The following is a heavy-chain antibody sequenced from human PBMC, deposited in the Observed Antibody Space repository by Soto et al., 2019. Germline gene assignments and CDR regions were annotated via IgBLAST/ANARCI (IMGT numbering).Heavy chain of an antibody. CDR1: GGSFSGYY. J-gene: IGHJ6*02. D-gene: IGHD3-10*01. CDR2: INHSGSI. V-gene: IGHV4-34*01. Sequence: PSETLSLTCAVYGGSFSGYYWSWIRQPPGKGLDWIGVINHSGSINYNPSFRSRVTISVDTSKNQFSLKLSSVTAADTAVYYFARGQHVRGVIRVYYYYGMDVWGQGTTVTVSS. CDR3: ARGQHVRGVIRVYYYYGMDV.